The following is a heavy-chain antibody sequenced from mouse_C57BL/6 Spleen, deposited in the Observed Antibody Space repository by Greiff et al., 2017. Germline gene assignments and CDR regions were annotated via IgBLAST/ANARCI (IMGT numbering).Heavy chain of an antibody. Sequence: QVQLQQSGPELVKPGASVKISCKASGYAFSSSWMNWVKQRPGKGLEGIGRIYPGDGDTNYNGKFKGKATLTADKSSSTAYMQLSSLTSEDSAVYFCARYGNYSAMDYGGQGTSVTVSS. J-gene: IGHJ4*01. CDR2: IYPGDGDT. CDR3: ARYGNYSAMDY. V-gene: IGHV1-82*01. D-gene: IGHD2-1*01. CDR1: GYAFSSSW.